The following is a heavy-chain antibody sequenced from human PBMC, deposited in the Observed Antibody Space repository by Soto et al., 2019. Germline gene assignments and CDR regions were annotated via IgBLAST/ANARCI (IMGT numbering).Heavy chain of an antibody. J-gene: IGHJ1*01. V-gene: IGHV3-72*01. Sequence: PGGSLRLSCAGSGSTISDHFMDWVRQAPGKGLEWVGRSRNRVEGYTTEYAASVKGRFTISRDDSKNALYLEMSSLVNEDTAVYYCGGGATGMAHLQHWGQGTLVTVSS. CDR2: SRNRVEGYTT. D-gene: IGHD6-13*01. CDR3: GGGATGMAHLQH. CDR1: GSTISDHF.